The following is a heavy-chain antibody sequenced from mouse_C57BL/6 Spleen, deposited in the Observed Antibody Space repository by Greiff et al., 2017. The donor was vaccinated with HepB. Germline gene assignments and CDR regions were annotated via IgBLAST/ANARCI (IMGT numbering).Heavy chain of an antibody. V-gene: IGHV1-42*01. CDR1: GYSFTGYY. Sequence: EVQLQQSGPELVKPGASVKISCKASGYSFTGYYMNWVKQSPEKSLEWIGESNPSTGGTTYNQKFKAKATLTVDKSSSTAYMQLKSLTSEDSAVYYCERWDYDGIYAMDYWGKGTSVTVSS. CDR2: SNPSTGGT. D-gene: IGHD2-4*01. J-gene: IGHJ4*01. CDR3: ERWDYDGIYAMDY.